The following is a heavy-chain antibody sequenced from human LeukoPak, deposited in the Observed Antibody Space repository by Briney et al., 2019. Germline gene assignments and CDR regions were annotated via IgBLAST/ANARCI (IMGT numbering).Heavy chain of an antibody. CDR1: GGTFSSYD. CDR2: ITPIFGTA. Sequence: ASVKVSCKASGGTFSSYDISWVRQAPGQGLEWMGEITPIFGTADYAHKFQGRVTITADESTSTAYMELSSLRYEATAVYYCARSEWELTLDYWGQGTLLTVSS. J-gene: IGHJ4*02. D-gene: IGHD1-26*01. V-gene: IGHV1-69*13. CDR3: ARSEWELTLDY.